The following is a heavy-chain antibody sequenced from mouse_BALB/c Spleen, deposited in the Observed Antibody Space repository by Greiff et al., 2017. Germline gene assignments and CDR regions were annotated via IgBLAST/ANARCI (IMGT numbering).Heavy chain of an antibody. CDR2: IFPGDGST. D-gene: IGHD2-2*01. CDR1: GYTFTSYD. CDR3: ARLGYPYWYFDV. J-gene: IGHJ1*01. V-gene: IGHV1-85*01. Sequence: VQLQESGAELVKPGASVKLSCKASGYTFTSYDINWVRQRPEQGLEWIGCIFPGDGSTKYNEKFKGKATLTTDKSSSTAYMQLSRLTSEDSAVYFCARLGYPYWYFDVWGAGTTVTVSS.